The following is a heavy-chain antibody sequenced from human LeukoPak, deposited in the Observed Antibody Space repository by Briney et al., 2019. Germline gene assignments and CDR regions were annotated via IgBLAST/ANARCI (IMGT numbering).Heavy chain of an antibody. D-gene: IGHD3-16*01. CDR1: GFTFTSYY. V-gene: IGHV1-46*01. J-gene: IGHJ4*02. CDR3: ARGVRSKGGYYFDY. Sequence: PGGSLRLSCSASGFTFTSYYMHWVRQAPGQGLEWMGIINPSGGSTSYAQKFQGRVTMTRDTSTSTVYMELSSLRSEDTAVYYCARGVRSKGGYYFDYRGQGTLVTVSS. CDR2: INPSGGST.